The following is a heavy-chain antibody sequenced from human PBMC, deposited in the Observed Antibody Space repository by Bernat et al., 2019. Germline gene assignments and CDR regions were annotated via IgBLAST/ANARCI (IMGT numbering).Heavy chain of an antibody. CDR3: ARGGRRAAGTFDY. J-gene: IGHJ4*02. CDR2: IGYDGSNK. Sequence: QVQLVESGGGVVQPGRSLRLACTASGFTFSHYGMHWVRQAPGKGLEWGAVIGYDGSNKYYGDSVKGRFTISRDNSKNTLYLQMNSLRVEDTAVYYCARGGRRAAGTFDYWGQGTLVTVSS. CDR1: GFTFSHYG. V-gene: IGHV3-33*01. D-gene: IGHD2-15*01.